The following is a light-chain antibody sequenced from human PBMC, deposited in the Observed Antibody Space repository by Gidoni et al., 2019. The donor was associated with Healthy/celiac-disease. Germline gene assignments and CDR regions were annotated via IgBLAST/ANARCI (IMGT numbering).Light chain of an antibody. V-gene: IGKV1-39*01. Sequence: IHITQSPSSLSASVGDRVTITCRASQSISSYLNWYQQKPGKAPKLLIYAASSLQSGVPSRFSGSGAGTDFTLTISSLQPEDFATYYCQQSYSTLGITFGQGTRLEIK. CDR1: QSISSY. CDR3: QQSYSTLGIT. J-gene: IGKJ5*01. CDR2: AAS.